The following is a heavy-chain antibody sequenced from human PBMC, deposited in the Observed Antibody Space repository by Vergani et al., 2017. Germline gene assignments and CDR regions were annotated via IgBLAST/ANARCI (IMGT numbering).Heavy chain of an antibody. V-gene: IGHV3-33*01. CDR1: GFTFSSHG. CDR3: ARLGNEKRLDS. Sequence: QVQLVESEGGVVQPGRSLTLSCVASGFTFSSHGMHWVRQAPGKGLEWVAVIWYDGSNKYYGDSLKGRFTISRDNSKNTLYLQMNSLRVEDTAVYYCARLGNEKRLDSWGQGTLVTVSS. D-gene: IGHD1-1*01. CDR2: IWYDGSNK. J-gene: IGHJ5*01.